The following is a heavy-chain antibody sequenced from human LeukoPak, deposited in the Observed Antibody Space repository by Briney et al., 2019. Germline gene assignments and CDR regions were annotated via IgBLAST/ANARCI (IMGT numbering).Heavy chain of an antibody. CDR3: AIIHSYGHA. J-gene: IGHJ5*02. D-gene: IGHD3-10*01. Sequence: GLECVSVIYSGGSTYYAASVKGRFTISRDRTKNMLYLQMNNLRAEDTATYYCAIIHSYGHAWGQGTLVTVSS. CDR2: IYSGGST. V-gene: IGHV3-66*01.